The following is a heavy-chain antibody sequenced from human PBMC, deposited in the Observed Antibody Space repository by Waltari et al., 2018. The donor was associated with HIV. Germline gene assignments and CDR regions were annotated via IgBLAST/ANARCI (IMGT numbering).Heavy chain of an antibody. V-gene: IGHV3-30*18. J-gene: IGHJ6*02. CDR3: AKGDRGLGIFYYYYYAMDV. CDR2: ISYAGSNK. CDR1: GFTFSGYG. Sequence: QVQLVESGGGVVQPGRSLRLSCAASGFTFSGYGMHWVRQAPGQGVECEAVISYAGSNKYFAESGKGRFTISIDNSKHKLYLQMSSLRAEDTAVYYCAKGDRGLGIFYYYYYAMDVWGRGTTVTVSS. D-gene: IGHD3-10*01.